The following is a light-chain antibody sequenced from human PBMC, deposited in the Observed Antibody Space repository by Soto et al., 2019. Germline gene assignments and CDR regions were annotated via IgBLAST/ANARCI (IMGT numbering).Light chain of an antibody. Sequence: DIQMTQSPSTLSASVGDRVTITCRASESISSWLARYQQKPGKAPKLLIYKASNLESGVPSRFSGSGSGTEFTLTISSLQPDDFATYYCQQYKSYSRTFGQGTKVDIK. CDR1: ESISSW. J-gene: IGKJ1*01. CDR2: KAS. V-gene: IGKV1-5*03. CDR3: QQYKSYSRT.